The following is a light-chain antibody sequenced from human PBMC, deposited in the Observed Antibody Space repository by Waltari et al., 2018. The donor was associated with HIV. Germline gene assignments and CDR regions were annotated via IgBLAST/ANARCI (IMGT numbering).Light chain of an antibody. V-gene: IGKV1-39*01. J-gene: IGKJ2*01. Sequence: DIQMTQSPSSLSASVGAIVTINSRASQTISSYLNLYQQKPGKAPMLLIYGAATLHSGVPSRFSGSGSGKDFTVTISSLQPEDSETYYCQKSYSTPRTFGQGPKLEIK. CDR1: QTISSY. CDR3: QKSYSTPRT. CDR2: GAA.